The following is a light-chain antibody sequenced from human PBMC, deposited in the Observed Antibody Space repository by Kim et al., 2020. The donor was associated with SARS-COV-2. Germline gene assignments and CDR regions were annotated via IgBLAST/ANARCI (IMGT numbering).Light chain of an antibody. J-gene: IGKJ3*01. CDR1: QSLVYNDGNNY. CDR3: MQGTHWPFA. Sequence: PASISCRSSQSLVYNDGNNYLHWFHQRPSQSPRRLIYKVSNRDSGVPDRFSGSESGTDFTLQISRVEAEDVGVYYCMQGTHWPFAFGPGTKVDIK. CDR2: KVS. V-gene: IGKV2-30*01.